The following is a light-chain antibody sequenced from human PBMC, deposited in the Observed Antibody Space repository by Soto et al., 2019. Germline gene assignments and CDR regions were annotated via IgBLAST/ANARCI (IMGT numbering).Light chain of an antibody. CDR1: QSVSSY. CDR3: QQRGNWPPT. Sequence: EIVLTQSPATLSLSPGERATLSCRASQSVSSYLAWYRQKPSQAPRLLIYDASSRATGIPARFSGSGSATDFTLTISSLEPEDFAVYYCQQRGNWPPTFGQGTKLEIK. J-gene: IGKJ2*01. CDR2: DAS. V-gene: IGKV3-11*01.